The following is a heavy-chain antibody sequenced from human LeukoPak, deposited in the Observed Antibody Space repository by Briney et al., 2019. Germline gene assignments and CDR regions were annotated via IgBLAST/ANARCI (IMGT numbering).Heavy chain of an antibody. V-gene: IGHV4-39*07. J-gene: IGHJ4*02. CDR2: IYYSGST. CDR3: AIPWSGGLAAAGTALDY. D-gene: IGHD6-13*01. Sequence: SETLSHTCTVSGGSISSSSYYWGWIRQPPGKGLEWIGSIYYSGSTYYNPSLKSRVTISVDTSKNQFSLKLSSVTAADTAVYYCAIPWSGGLAAAGTALDYWGQGTLVTVSS. CDR1: GGSISSSSYY.